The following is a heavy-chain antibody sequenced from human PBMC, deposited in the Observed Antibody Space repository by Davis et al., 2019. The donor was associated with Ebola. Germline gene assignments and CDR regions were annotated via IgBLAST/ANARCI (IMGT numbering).Heavy chain of an antibody. D-gene: IGHD5-18*01. CDR1: GGSINTYY. CDR2: IHHSGST. J-gene: IGHJ6*02. CDR3: ARDVRNTALYGLDV. V-gene: IGHV4-59*01. Sequence: MPSETLSLTCTVSGGSINTYYWSWIRQPPGKGLEWIAYIHHSGSTDYHPSLKSRVTMSFDTSKNQLSLKLSSVTIADTAVYYCARDVRNTALYGLDVWGQGTTVTVSS.